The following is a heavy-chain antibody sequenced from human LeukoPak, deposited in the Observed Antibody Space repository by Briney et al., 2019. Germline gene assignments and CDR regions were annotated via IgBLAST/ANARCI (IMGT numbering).Heavy chain of an antibody. CDR2: IYYSGST. V-gene: IGHV4-31*03. CDR1: GGSISSGGYY. Sequence: SQTLSLTCTVSGGSISSGGYYWSWIRQHPGKGLEWIGYIYYSGSTYYNPSLKSRVTISVDTSKNQFSLKLSSVTAADTAVYYCAGRGASILWWSHYYFDYWGQGTLVTVSS. CDR3: AGRGASILWWSHYYFDY. D-gene: IGHD2-21*01. J-gene: IGHJ4*02.